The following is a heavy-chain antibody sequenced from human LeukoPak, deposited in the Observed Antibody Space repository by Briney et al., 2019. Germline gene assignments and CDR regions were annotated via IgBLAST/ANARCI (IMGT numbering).Heavy chain of an antibody. CDR3: ARAPPGSVFDF. CDR1: GFTFSSYW. Sequence: GGSLRLSCAASGFTFSSYWMHWVRQAPGKGLVWVPRINSDGSSTTYADSVKGRFTISRDNAKNTLYLQVNSLRAEDTAVYFCARAPPGSVFDFWGQGTMVTVSS. V-gene: IGHV3-74*01. D-gene: IGHD5/OR15-5a*01. CDR2: INSDGSST. J-gene: IGHJ3*01.